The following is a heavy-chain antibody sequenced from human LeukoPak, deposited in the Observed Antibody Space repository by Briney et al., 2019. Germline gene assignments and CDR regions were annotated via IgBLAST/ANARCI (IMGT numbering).Heavy chain of an antibody. V-gene: IGHV1-18*01. CDR2: ISTNSGNT. Sequence: ASVKVSCKPSGYSFTRNGISWVRPPPGQGLEWMGWISTNSGNTNYAQKFQDRVTLTTDTSTSTAYMELRSLRSDDTAVYYCARDVNYAFDYWGQGTLVTVPS. CDR3: ARDVNYAFDY. D-gene: IGHD3-16*01. J-gene: IGHJ4*02. CDR1: GYSFTRNG.